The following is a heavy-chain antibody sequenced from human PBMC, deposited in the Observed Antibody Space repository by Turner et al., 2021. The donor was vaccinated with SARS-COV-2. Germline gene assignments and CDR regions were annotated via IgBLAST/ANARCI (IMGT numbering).Heavy chain of an antibody. V-gene: IGHV4-39*01. CDR2: IYYSGST. CDR1: GGSISSSSYY. CDR3: ASPSVDFWSGSYYGMDV. Sequence: QLQLQESGPELVKPSETLSLPCTVSGGSISSSSYYWGWIRQPPGKGLEWIGSIYYSGSTYYNPSLKSRVTISVDTSKNQFSLKLSSVTAADTAVYYCASPSVDFWSGSYYGMDVWGQGTTVTVSS. J-gene: IGHJ6*02. D-gene: IGHD3-3*01.